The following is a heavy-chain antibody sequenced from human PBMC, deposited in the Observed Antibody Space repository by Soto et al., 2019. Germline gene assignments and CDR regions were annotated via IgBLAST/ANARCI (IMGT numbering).Heavy chain of an antibody. CDR3: TRSWIFGVVYGGKERDY. J-gene: IGHJ4*02. CDR2: IRSKAYGGTT. V-gene: IGHV3-49*03. Sequence: GGSLRLSCTASGFTFGDYAMSWFRQAPGKGLEWVGFIRSKAYGGTTEYAASVKGRFTISRDDSKSIAYLQMNSLKTEDTAVYYCTRSWIFGVVYGGKERDYWGQGTLVTVSS. CDR1: GFTFGDYA. D-gene: IGHD3-3*01.